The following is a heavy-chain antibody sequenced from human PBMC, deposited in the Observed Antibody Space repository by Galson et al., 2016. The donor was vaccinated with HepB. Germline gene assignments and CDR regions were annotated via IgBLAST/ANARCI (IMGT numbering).Heavy chain of an antibody. Sequence: SLRLSCAASGFTFSSYAMYWVRQAPGKGLEYVSVISSNGGSIYYADSVRGRFNISRDNSKNTVYLQMTSLKAEDTAVYYCVKGRYDHNSWGQGTLVTVSS. V-gene: IGHV3-64D*09. CDR2: ISSNGGSI. CDR1: GFTFSSYA. CDR3: VKGRYDHNS. D-gene: IGHD3-9*01. J-gene: IGHJ4*02.